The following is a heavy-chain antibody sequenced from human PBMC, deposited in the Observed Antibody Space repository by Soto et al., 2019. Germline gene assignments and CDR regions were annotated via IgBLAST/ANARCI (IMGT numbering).Heavy chain of an antibody. CDR1: GFTFTTYT. V-gene: IGHV3-23*01. CDR2: ISGSGGHT. D-gene: IGHD6-13*01. J-gene: IGHJ4*02. Sequence: EVQLLESGGGLVQPGGSLRLSCAASGFTFTTYTMSWLRQAPGKGLEWVSSISGSGGHTYYADSVKGRLIVSRDNSKNTLYLQMNSLRAEDTAVYYCAKDASYSSSWPYYFDHWGQGTLVTVSS. CDR3: AKDASYSSSWPYYFDH.